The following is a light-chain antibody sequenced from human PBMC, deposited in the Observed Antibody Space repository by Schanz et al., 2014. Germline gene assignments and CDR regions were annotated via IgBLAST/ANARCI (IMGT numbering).Light chain of an antibody. CDR1: QTVKRN. CDR2: GAS. V-gene: IGKV3-15*01. J-gene: IGKJ2*01. Sequence: EIVLTQSPATLSVSPGERATLSCRASQTVKRNLAWYQQKPGQVPRLLINGASTRATGTPARFSGSGSETEFTLTISSLQSEDFAVYYCQQYDTWPTFGQGTKLDIK. CDR3: QQYDTWPT.